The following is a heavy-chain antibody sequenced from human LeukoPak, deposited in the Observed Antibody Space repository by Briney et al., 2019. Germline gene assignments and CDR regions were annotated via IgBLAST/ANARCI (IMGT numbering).Heavy chain of an antibody. CDR1: GYTFTSYG. J-gene: IGHJ4*02. CDR2: ISAYNGNT. CDR3: ARDYYGSGSLDY. D-gene: IGHD3-10*01. V-gene: IGHV1-18*01. Sequence: ASVKISCKAPGYTFTSYGISWVRQAPGQGLEWMGWISAYNGNTNYAQKLQGRVTMTTDTSTSTAYMELRSLRSDDTAVYYCARDYYGSGSLDYWGQGTLVTVSS.